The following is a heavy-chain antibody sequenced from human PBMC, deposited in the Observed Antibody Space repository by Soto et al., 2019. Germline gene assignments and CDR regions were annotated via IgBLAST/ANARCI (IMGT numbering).Heavy chain of an antibody. CDR3: AKAKNDYNWDNRPPFDY. CDR1: GFTLRDYA. CDR2: ISANDVGT. V-gene: IGHV3-23*01. D-gene: IGHD1-20*01. Sequence: PGGSRRLSCEASGFTLRDYAMTWVRPAPGKGLEWVSLISANDVGTYYAESVKTRFTISTDQSRNTVYLQMDSLRADDTAIYYCAKAKNDYNWDNRPPFDYWGQGTLVTVSS. J-gene: IGHJ4*02.